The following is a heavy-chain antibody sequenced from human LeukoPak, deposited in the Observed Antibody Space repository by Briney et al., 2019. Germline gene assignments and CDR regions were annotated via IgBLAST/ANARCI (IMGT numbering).Heavy chain of an antibody. D-gene: IGHD6-13*01. CDR1: GFPFMTYW. CDR3: SRDAADYYSSWYTF. V-gene: IGHV3-74*01. J-gene: IGHJ4*02. CDR2: INSDGRST. Sequence: GSLGLSWAASGFPFMTYWMHWVRQAPGKGLGGVSRINSDGRSTSYADSVRGGFTISRDKAKNKRDLQRNSLRAGDTAVFYYSRDAADYYSSWYTFWGQGTLVTVSS.